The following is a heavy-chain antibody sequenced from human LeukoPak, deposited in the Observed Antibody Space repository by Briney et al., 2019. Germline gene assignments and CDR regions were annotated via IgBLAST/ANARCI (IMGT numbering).Heavy chain of an antibody. Sequence: PSETLSLTCAVSGGSRRSGDYFWSWIRPPPGKGLEWIGHIHYSGNTYYNPSLKSRVSISVDTSKNQFSLKLSSVTAADTAVDYCARENNDYGGKKAFDYWGQGTLVTVSS. V-gene: IGHV4-30-4*01. CDR1: GGSRRSGDYF. D-gene: IGHD4-23*01. CDR3: ARENNDYGGKKAFDY. CDR2: IHYSGNT. J-gene: IGHJ4*02.